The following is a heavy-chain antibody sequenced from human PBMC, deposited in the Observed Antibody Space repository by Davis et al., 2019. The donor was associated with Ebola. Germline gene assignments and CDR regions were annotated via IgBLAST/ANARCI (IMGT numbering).Heavy chain of an antibody. CDR1: GGSISSGDYY. Sequence: PSETLSLTCTVSGGSISSGDYYWSWIRQPPGKGLEWIGYIYYSGSTYYNPSLKSRVTISVDTSKNQFSLKLSSVTAADTAVYYCARVATYQYSSSSSRAFDIWGQGTMVTVSS. D-gene: IGHD6-6*01. J-gene: IGHJ3*02. CDR3: ARVATYQYSSSSSRAFDI. V-gene: IGHV4-30-4*01. CDR2: IYYSGST.